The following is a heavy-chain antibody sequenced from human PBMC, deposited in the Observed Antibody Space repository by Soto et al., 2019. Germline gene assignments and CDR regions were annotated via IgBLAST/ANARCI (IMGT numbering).Heavy chain of an antibody. Sequence: PGGSLRLSCAASGFTFISYAMSWVRQAPGKGLEWVSAISGSGGSTYYADSVKGRFTISRDNSKNTLYLQMNSLRAEDTAVYYCAKASTRIVVVPAAHFDDWGQGTLVTVSS. CDR1: GFTFISYA. J-gene: IGHJ4*02. CDR3: AKASTRIVVVPAAHFDD. CDR2: ISGSGGST. D-gene: IGHD2-2*01. V-gene: IGHV3-23*01.